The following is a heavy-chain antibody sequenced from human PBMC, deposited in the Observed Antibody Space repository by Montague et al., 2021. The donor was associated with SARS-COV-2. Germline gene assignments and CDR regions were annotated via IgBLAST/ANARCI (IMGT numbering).Heavy chain of an antibody. CDR3: VRVLDNGGSDY. J-gene: IGHJ4*02. CDR2: IFYIGKT. Sequence: SETLSLTCSVSGYSIGSAYYWCCMRQPPGRGLEWVGCIFYIGKTYYTPSLKRRLTISPDSSKNQFSLQARSVTAADTAVYYCVRVLDNGGSDYWGPGTLVTVSS. D-gene: IGHD3/OR15-3a*01. V-gene: IGHV4-38-2*02. CDR1: GYSIGSAYY.